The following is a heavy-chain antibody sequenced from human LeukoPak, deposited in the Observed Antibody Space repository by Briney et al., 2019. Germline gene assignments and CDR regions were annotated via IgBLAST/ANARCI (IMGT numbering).Heavy chain of an antibody. J-gene: IGHJ6*02. V-gene: IGHV3-7*01. CDR1: GFTSSRYW. CDR2: IKQDGSEK. Sequence: GGSLRLSCVASGFTSSRYWMTWFRQAPGKGLEWVANIKQDGSEKYYVDSVKGRFTISRDNAKNSLYLQMNSLRAEDTAVYYCGREKGYYGMDVWGQGTTVTVSS. CDR3: GREKGYYGMDV.